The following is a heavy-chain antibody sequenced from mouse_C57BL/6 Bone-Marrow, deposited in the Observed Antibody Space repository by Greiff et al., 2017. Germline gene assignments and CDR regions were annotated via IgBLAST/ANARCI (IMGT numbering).Heavy chain of an antibody. CDR3: ARFKGTAQAKDYAMDY. Sequence: VQLVESGAELMKPGASVKLSCKATGYTFTGYWIEWVKQRPGHGLEWIGEILPGSSSTNYNEKFKGKATFTADTSSNTAYMQLSSLTTEDSAIYYCARFKGTAQAKDYAMDYWGQGTSVTVSS. D-gene: IGHD3-2*02. V-gene: IGHV1-9*01. CDR2: ILPGSSST. J-gene: IGHJ4*01. CDR1: GYTFTGYW.